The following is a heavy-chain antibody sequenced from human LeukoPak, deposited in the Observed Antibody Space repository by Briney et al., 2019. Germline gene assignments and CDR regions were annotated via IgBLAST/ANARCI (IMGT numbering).Heavy chain of an antibody. CDR2: IYYSGSS. CDR1: GGTISSYY. CDR3: ATSITGTTYAFDI. Sequence: SETLSLTCTVYGGTISSYYWSWIRQPPGKGLEWIGYIYYSGSSNYNPSLKSRVTISVDTSKNQFSLRLISVPAADTAVYYCATSITGTTYAFDIWGQGTMVTVSS. J-gene: IGHJ3*02. D-gene: IGHD1-7*01. V-gene: IGHV4-59*01.